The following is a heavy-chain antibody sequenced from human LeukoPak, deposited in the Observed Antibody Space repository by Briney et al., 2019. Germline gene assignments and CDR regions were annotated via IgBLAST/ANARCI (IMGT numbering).Heavy chain of an antibody. D-gene: IGHD4-17*01. V-gene: IGHV3-23*01. Sequence: GGSLRLSCAASGFTFSSYGMSWLRQAPGKGLEWVSAISGSGGSTYYADSVKGRFTISRDNSKNTLYLQMNSLRAEDTAVYYCAKGDYGDVYYYYMDVWGKGTTVTISS. CDR1: GFTFSSYG. CDR2: ISGSGGST. J-gene: IGHJ6*03. CDR3: AKGDYGDVYYYYMDV.